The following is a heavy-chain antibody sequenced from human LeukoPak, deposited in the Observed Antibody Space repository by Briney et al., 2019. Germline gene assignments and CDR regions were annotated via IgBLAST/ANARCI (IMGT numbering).Heavy chain of an antibody. J-gene: IGHJ6*03. CDR1: GLTFSSYS. D-gene: IGHD1-1*01. V-gene: IGHV3-21*01. CDR2: LSSISSYI. Sequence: GGSLRISCAASGLTFSSYSMKWGGQAPGNGLELVSSLSSISSYIYYADSVKGRFTISRDNAKNSLYLQMNSLRAEDTAVYYCARLSLGKSGQYYYYYMDVWGKGTTVTVSS. CDR3: ARLSLGKSGQYYYYYMDV.